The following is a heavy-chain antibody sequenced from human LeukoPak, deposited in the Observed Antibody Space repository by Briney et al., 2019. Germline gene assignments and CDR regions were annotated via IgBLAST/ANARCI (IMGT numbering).Heavy chain of an antibody. D-gene: IGHD6-19*01. CDR3: ATVGIAVVFDY. CDR1: GFTFSSYG. Sequence: GGSLRLSCAASGFTFSSYGMHWVRQAPGKGLEWVAVISYDGSNKYYADSVKGRFTISRDNSKNTLYLQMNSLRAEDTAVYYCATVGIAVVFDYWGQGTLVTVSS. J-gene: IGHJ4*02. V-gene: IGHV3-30*03. CDR2: ISYDGSNK.